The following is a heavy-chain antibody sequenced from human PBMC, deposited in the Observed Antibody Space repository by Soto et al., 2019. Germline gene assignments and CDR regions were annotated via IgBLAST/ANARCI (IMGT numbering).Heavy chain of an antibody. CDR1: GYTFPSYD. V-gene: IGHV1-8*01. CDR3: AREHYGNSAWFDP. Sequence: QVQLVQSGAEVKKPGASVKVSCKASGYTFPSYDINWVRQATGQGLEWMGWMNPNSGNTGYAQKFQGRVTXPXNXXISTAYMELSSLRSADTAVYYCAREHYGNSAWFDPWGQGTLVTVSS. CDR2: MNPNSGNT. D-gene: IGHD3-10*01. J-gene: IGHJ5*02.